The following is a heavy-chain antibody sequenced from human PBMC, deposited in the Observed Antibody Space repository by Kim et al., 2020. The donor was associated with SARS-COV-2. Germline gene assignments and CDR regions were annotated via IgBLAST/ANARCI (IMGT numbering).Heavy chain of an antibody. J-gene: IGHJ4*02. CDR3: AKGEYDILTGYYY. D-gene: IGHD3-9*01. CDR2: ISYDGSNK. CDR1: GFTFSSYG. V-gene: IGHV3-30*18. Sequence: GGSLRLSCAASGFTFSSYGMHWVRQAPGKGLEWVAVISYDGSNKYYADSVKGRFTISRDNSKNTLYLQMNSLRAEDTAVYYCAKGEYDILTGYYYWGQGTLVTVSS.